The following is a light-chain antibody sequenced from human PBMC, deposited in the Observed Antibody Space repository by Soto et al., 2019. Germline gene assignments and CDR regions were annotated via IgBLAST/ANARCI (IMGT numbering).Light chain of an antibody. CDR2: GVS. CDR3: QQYNNWPPHT. J-gene: IGKJ2*01. V-gene: IGKV3-15*01. CDR1: QSIRRN. Sequence: EVVMTQSPGTLSVSPGERATLSCRASQSIRRNLAWYQQKPGRAPRLLIYGVSTRATGIPARFSGSGSETDFTLTISSLQSEDFAVYYCQQYNNWPPHTFGQGTKLEF.